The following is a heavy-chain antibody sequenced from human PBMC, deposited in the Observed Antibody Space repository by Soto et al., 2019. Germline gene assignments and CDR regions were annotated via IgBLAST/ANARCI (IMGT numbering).Heavy chain of an antibody. CDR1: GYTFTGYY. V-gene: IGHV1-2*02. CDR3: ARHRFTSGSDYFDY. J-gene: IGHJ4*02. Sequence: ASVKVSCKASGYTFTGYYMHWVRQAPGQGLEWMGSINPRNGDAVSAQKFQARVTVTRDTSITTAYMELIRLTSPDTAVYYCARHRFTSGSDYFDYWGQGTLVTVSS. D-gene: IGHD1-1*01. CDR2: INPRNGDA.